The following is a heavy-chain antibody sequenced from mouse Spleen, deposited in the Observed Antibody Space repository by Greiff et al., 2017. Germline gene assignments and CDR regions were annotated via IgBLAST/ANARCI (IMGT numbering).Heavy chain of an antibody. J-gene: IGHJ2*01. V-gene: IGHV5-12-1*01. CDR3: ARHLTGTYYFDY. CDR2: ISSGGGST. D-gene: IGHD4-1*01. CDR1: GFAFSSYD. Sequence: EVQLVESGGGLVKPGGSLKLSCAASGFAFSSYDMSWVRQTPEKRLEWVAYISSGGGSTYYPDTVKGRFTISRDNAKNTLYLQMSSLKSEDTAMYYCARHLTGTYYFDYWGQGTTLTVSS.